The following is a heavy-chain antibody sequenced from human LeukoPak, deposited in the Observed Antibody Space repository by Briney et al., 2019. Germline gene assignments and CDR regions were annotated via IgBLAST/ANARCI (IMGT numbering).Heavy chain of an antibody. Sequence: GGSLRLSCAASGFTFSSYAMSWVRQTPGKGLEWASGINGGGGTTYYSDSVKGRFTISRDNSKNTLYLQMDSLRDEDTAIYYCAKERFSTPSAIEFDYWGRGTLVTVSS. V-gene: IGHV3-23*01. CDR1: GFTFSSYA. D-gene: IGHD2-15*01. J-gene: IGHJ4*02. CDR3: AKERFSTPSAIEFDY. CDR2: INGGGGTT.